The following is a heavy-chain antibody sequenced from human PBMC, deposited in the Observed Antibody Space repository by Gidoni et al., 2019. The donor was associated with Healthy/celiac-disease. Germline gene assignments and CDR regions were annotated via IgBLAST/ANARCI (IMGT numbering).Heavy chain of an antibody. CDR2: IYYSGST. CDR1: GGSISSSRYY. J-gene: IGHJ6*03. D-gene: IGHD6-13*01. Sequence: QLQLQESGPGLVKPSEPLSLTCTVSGGSISSSRYYWGWIRQPPGKGLEWIGSIYYSGSTYYNPSLKSRVTIAVDTSKNKFSLKLSSVTDADTAVYYCARQQLGWDLYYYYYMDVWGKGTTVTVSS. CDR3: ARQQLGWDLYYYYYMDV. V-gene: IGHV4-39*01.